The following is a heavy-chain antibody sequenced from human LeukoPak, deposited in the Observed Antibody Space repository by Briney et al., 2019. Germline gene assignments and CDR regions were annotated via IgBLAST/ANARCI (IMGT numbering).Heavy chain of an antibody. J-gene: IGHJ6*03. CDR1: GGSFSGYY. V-gene: IGHV4-34*01. CDR3: ARGKDEPNYYYYYMDV. D-gene: IGHD1-14*01. CDR2: INHSGST. Sequence: SETLSLTCAVYGGSFSGYYWSWIRQPPGKGLEWIGEINHSGSTNYNPSLKSRVTISVDTSKNQFSLKLSPVTAADTAVYYCARGKDEPNYYYYYMDVWGKGTTVTVSS.